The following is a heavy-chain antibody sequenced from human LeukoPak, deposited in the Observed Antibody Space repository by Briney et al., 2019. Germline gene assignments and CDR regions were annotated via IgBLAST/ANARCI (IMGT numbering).Heavy chain of an antibody. V-gene: IGHV4-61*02. J-gene: IGHJ3*02. Sequence: NPSQTLSLTCTVSGGSISSGSYSWSWIRQPAGKGLEWIGRIYTSGSTNYNLSLKSRVTISLDMSKNQCPLNLRSVTTADTAVYYCASNRSPRSKLDAFDIWGQGTMVTVSS. CDR3: ASNRSPRSKLDAFDI. D-gene: IGHD2/OR15-2a*01. CDR1: GGSISSGSYS. CDR2: IYTSGST.